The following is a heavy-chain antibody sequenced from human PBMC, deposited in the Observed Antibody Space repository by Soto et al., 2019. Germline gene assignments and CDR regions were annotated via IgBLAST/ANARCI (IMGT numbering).Heavy chain of an antibody. V-gene: IGHV4-59*08. CDR3: ARQKLLWFGESGWFDP. D-gene: IGHD3-10*01. J-gene: IGHJ5*02. Sequence: SETLSLTCTVSGVSISSYYWSWIRQPPGKGLEWIGYIYYSGSTNYNPSLKSRVTISVDTSKNQFSLKLSSVTAADTAVYYCARQKLLWFGESGWFDPWGQGTLVTVSS. CDR2: IYYSGST. CDR1: GVSISSYY.